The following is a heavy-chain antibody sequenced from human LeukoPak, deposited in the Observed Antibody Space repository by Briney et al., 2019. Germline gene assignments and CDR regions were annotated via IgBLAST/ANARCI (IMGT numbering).Heavy chain of an antibody. CDR3: ARDSYDSSGHFDY. D-gene: IGHD3-22*01. J-gene: IGHJ4*02. Sequence: GGSLRLSCAASGFTFSSYAMHWVRQAPGKGLEWVAVISYDGSNKYYADSVKGRFTISRDNSKNTLYLQMNSLRAEDTAVYYCARDSYDSSGHFDYWGQGTLVTVSS. V-gene: IGHV3-30-3*01. CDR2: ISYDGSNK. CDR1: GFTFSSYA.